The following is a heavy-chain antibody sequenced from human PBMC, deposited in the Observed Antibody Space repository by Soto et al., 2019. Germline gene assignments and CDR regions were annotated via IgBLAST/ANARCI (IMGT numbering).Heavy chain of an antibody. Sequence: GGSLRLSCAASGFTFSSYGMHWVRQAPGKGLEWVAVIWYDGSNKYYADSVKGRFTISRDNSKNTLYLQMNSLRAEDTAVYYCARDNYYDSSGFFDYWGQGTLVTVSS. V-gene: IGHV3-33*01. D-gene: IGHD3-22*01. CDR2: IWYDGSNK. CDR3: ARDNYYDSSGFFDY. CDR1: GFTFSSYG. J-gene: IGHJ4*02.